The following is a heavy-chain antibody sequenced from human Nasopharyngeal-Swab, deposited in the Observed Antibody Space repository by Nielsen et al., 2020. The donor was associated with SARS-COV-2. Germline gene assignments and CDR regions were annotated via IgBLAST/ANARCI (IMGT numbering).Heavy chain of an antibody. CDR1: GFTFRNYA. CDR3: ARGSYGDKSDFDS. D-gene: IGHD4-23*01. V-gene: IGHV3-33*01. Sequence: GGSLRLSCAASGFTFRNYAMHWVRQAPDKGLEWVAVLWSDDWTTYYADSVKGRFTISRDNSKNTLYLRMNSVTAEDTAMYYCARGSYGDKSDFDSWGQGTLVTVSS. CDR2: LWSDDWTT. J-gene: IGHJ4*02.